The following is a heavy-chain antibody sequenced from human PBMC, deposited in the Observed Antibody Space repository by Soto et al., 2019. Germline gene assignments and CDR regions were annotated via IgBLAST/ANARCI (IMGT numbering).Heavy chain of an antibody. V-gene: IGHV4-61*01. Sequence: SETLSLTCTVSGGSVSSGSYCWSWIRQPPGKGLEWIGYIHYSGSTNYNLSLKSRVTISVDTSKNQFSLKLSSVTAADTAVYYCARDPIAAAGNYYYYYGMDVWGQGTTVTVSS. CDR3: ARDPIAAAGNYYYYYGMDV. CDR1: GGSVSSGSYC. J-gene: IGHJ6*02. CDR2: IHYSGST. D-gene: IGHD6-13*01.